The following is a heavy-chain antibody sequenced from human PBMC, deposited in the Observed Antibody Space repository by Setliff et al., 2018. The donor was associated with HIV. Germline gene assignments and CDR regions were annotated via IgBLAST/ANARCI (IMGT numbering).Heavy chain of an antibody. J-gene: IGHJ4*02. V-gene: IGHV4-39*01. D-gene: IGHD5-12*01. Sequence: SETLSLTCTVSGGSIRTGAYYWGWIRQPPGKGLEWIGSIYYDGRTFYKPSLKSRLTISVDTSKNQFSPSLNSVTAADTAVYYCARLGAEDFSDYDWVDYWGQGTLVTVSS. CDR1: GGSIRTGAYY. CDR2: IYYDGRT. CDR3: ARLGAEDFSDYDWVDY.